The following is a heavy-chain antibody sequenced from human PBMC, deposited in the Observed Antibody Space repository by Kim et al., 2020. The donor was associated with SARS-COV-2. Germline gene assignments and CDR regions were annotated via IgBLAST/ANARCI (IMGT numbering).Heavy chain of an antibody. J-gene: IGHJ6*02. CDR1: GGTFGSYA. D-gene: IGHD2-21*02. CDR3: AREAFRVVVTAKYYYYYYGMDV. CDR2: IIPIFGTA. Sequence: SVKVSCKASGGTFGSYAISWVRQAPGQGLEWMGGIIPIFGTANYAQKFQGRVTITADESTSTAYMELSSLRSEDTAVYYCAREAFRVVVTAKYYYYYYGMDVWGQGTTVTVSS. V-gene: IGHV1-69*13.